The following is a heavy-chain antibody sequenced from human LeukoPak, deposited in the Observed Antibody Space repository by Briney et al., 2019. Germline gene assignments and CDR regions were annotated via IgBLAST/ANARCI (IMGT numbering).Heavy chain of an antibody. V-gene: IGHV3-23*01. CDR3: AKDQVIAAAANSGY. D-gene: IGHD6-13*01. Sequence: GGSLRLSCVASGFTFRNFAMSWVRQAPGKGLEWVSTIGSADKIYHADSVKGRFTISRDNSKNTLYLQMNSLRAEDTAVYYCAKDQVIAAAANSGYWGQGTLVTVSS. CDR1: GFTFRNFA. J-gene: IGHJ4*02. CDR2: IGSADKI.